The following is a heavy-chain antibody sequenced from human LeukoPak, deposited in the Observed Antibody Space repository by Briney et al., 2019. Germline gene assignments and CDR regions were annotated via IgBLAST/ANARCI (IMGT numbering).Heavy chain of an antibody. J-gene: IGHJ6*03. D-gene: IGHD3-16*01. CDR2: ISSSSSYI. CDR3: ARGLHDPYYYYYMDV. CDR1: GFTFSSYS. Sequence: PGGSLRLSCAASGFTFSSYSMNWVRQAPGKGLEWVSSISSSSSYIYYADSVKGRFTISRDNAKNSLYLQMNSLRAEDTAVYYCARGLHDPYYYYYMDVWGKGTTVTVSS. V-gene: IGHV3-21*01.